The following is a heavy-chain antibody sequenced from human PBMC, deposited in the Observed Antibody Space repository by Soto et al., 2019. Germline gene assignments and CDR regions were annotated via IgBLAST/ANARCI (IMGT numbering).Heavy chain of an antibody. V-gene: IGHV1-69*06. D-gene: IGHD2-2*01. CDR2: IIPIFDTA. J-gene: IGHJ6*02. Sequence: QVQLVQSGAEVKKPGSSMKVSCKASGGTFSSYGISWVRQGPGQGLEGRGGIIPIFDTAKYAQKFQGRVTITAEKTTSSPSTEMSSLRSEDTDVYYCARDPGRTSNRWRVRQDADGDYYRMAAWAQETTVPV. CDR3: ARDPGRTSNRWRVRQDADGDYYRMAA. CDR1: GGTFSSYG.